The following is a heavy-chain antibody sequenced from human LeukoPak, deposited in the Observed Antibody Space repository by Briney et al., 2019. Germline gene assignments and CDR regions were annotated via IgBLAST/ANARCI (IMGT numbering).Heavy chain of an antibody. CDR1: GGSISSGSYY. CDR2: INYGGAT. J-gene: IGHJ1*01. Sequence: PSETLSLTCTVSGGSISSGSYYWGWIRQPPGKGLEWIGSINYGGATYYKPSLRSRVTMSVDMSKNEFSLELKSVTAADTAMYYCARLGPGGWYKGAYFQHWGQGTLVTV. V-gene: IGHV4-39*01. D-gene: IGHD6-19*01. CDR3: ARLGPGGWYKGAYFQH.